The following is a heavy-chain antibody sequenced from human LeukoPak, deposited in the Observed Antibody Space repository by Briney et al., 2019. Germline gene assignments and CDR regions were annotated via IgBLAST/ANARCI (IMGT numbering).Heavy chain of an antibody. D-gene: IGHD2/OR15-2a*01. CDR3: AKDSANTFYYYYMDV. CDR1: GFTFDDYA. Sequence: GRSLRLSCAASGFTFDDYAMHWVRQAPGKGLEWVSGISWNSGSIGYADSVKGRFTISRDNAKNSLYLQMNSLRAEDTALYYCAKDSANTFYYYYMDVWGKGTTVTISS. V-gene: IGHV3-9*01. CDR2: ISWNSGSI. J-gene: IGHJ6*03.